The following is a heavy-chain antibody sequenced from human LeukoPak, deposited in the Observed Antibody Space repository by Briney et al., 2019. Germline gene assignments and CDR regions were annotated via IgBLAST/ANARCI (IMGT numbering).Heavy chain of an antibody. CDR1: GGSISSSSYY. J-gene: IGHJ4*02. Sequence: SETLSLTCTVSGGSISSSSYYWGWIRQPPGKGLEWIGSIYYRGITYYNPSLKSRVTISVDTSKNQFSLKLSSVTAADTAVYYCARVVYDSSTYPKTYFDFWGQGTLVTVSS. V-gene: IGHV4-39*07. D-gene: IGHD3-22*01. CDR2: IYYRGIT. CDR3: ARVVYDSSTYPKTYFDF.